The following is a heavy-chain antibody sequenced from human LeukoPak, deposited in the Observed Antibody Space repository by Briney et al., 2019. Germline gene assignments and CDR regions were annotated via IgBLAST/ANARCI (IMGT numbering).Heavy chain of an antibody. Sequence: PGGSLRLSCAASGFTFSSYDMNWVRQAPGKGLEWVSGITGSGGNRYYADSVKGRFTISRDNSKNTLYLQMNSLRAEDTAVYYCARGHETKGSWFDPWGQGTLVTVSS. J-gene: IGHJ5*02. D-gene: IGHD1/OR15-1a*01. V-gene: IGHV3-23*01. CDR2: ITGSGGNR. CDR3: ARGHETKGSWFDP. CDR1: GFTFSSYD.